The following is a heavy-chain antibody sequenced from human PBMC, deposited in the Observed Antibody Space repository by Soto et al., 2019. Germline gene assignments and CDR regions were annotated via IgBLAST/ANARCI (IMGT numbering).Heavy chain of an antibody. V-gene: IGHV1-18*01. CDR2: ISAYNGNT. Sequence: QVQLVQSGSEVKMTGASGRVSCKASGYDFSESGISWLRQAPGQRLEWMGWISAYNGNTKYAENFKGRFTLTTDTSKSTAHMEMKNLRSDATAMYFCARETVIIEVSFFRLEPWGQGTLVTVSA. CDR1: GYDFSESG. J-gene: IGHJ5*02. D-gene: IGHD3-10*01. CDR3: ARETVIIEVSFFRLEP.